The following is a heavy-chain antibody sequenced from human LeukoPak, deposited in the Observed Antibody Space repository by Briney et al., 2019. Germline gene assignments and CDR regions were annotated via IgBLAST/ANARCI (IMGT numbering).Heavy chain of an antibody. D-gene: IGHD3-10*01. CDR3: ARQRRHYYGSGSYQYYFDY. Sequence: ASVKVSCKASGYAFTSYAMNWVRQAPGQGLEWMGWINTNTGNPTYAQGFTGRFVFSLDTSVGTAYLQISSLKAEDTAVYYCARQRRHYYGSGSYQYYFDYWGQGTLVTVSS. J-gene: IGHJ4*02. CDR1: GYAFTSYA. V-gene: IGHV7-4-1*02. CDR2: INTNTGNP.